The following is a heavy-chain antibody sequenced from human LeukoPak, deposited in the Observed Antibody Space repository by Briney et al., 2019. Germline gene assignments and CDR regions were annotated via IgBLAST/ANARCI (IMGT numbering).Heavy chain of an antibody. V-gene: IGHV4-4*07. CDR2: IYTSEST. CDR1: GGSISSYY. D-gene: IGHD1-26*01. Sequence: SETLSLTCTVSGGSISSYYWSWIWQPAGKGLEWIGRIYTSESTNYNASLKSRVSMSVDTSKNQFSLKLSSVTAADTAVFYCARGNSGSYREFDYWGQGTLVTVSS. CDR3: ARGNSGSYREFDY. J-gene: IGHJ4*02.